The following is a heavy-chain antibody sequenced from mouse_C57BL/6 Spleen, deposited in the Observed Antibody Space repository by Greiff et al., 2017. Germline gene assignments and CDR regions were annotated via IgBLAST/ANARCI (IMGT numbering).Heavy chain of an antibody. CDR1: GFTFSDYG. V-gene: IGHV5-17*01. J-gene: IGHJ1*03. Sequence: EVKLVESGGGLVKPGGSLKLSCAASGFTFSDYGMHWVRQAPEKGLECVAYISSGSSTIYYADTVKGRFTISRDNAKNTLFLQMTSLRSEDTAMYYCAKSSPWYFDVWGTGTTVTVSS. D-gene: IGHD1-1*01. CDR3: AKSSPWYFDV. CDR2: ISSGSSTI.